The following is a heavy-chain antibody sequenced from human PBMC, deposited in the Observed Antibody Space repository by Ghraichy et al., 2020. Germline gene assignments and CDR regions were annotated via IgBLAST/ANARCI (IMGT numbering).Heavy chain of an antibody. CDR2: ISYDGSNK. CDR3: ARAAAPGGGYFDY. J-gene: IGHJ4*02. CDR1: GFTFSSYA. V-gene: IGHV3-30*04. Sequence: GGSLRLSCAASGFTFSSYAMHWVRQAPGKELEWVAVISYDGSNKYYADSVKGRFTISRDNSKNTLYLQMNSLRAEDTAVYYCARAAAPGGGYFDYWGQGTLVTVSS. D-gene: IGHD2-2*01.